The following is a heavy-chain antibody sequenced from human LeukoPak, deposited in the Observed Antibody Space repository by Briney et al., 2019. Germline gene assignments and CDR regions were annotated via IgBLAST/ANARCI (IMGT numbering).Heavy chain of an antibody. D-gene: IGHD1-26*01. Sequence: ASVKVSCKPSGYTFTGYYMHWVRQAPGQGLEWMGWINPNSGGTNYAQKFQGRVTMTRDTSISTAYMDLSRLRSDDTAVYYCARGSGSYPSYYYWGQGTLVTVSS. J-gene: IGHJ4*02. CDR3: ARGSGSYPSYYY. CDR1: GYTFTGYY. CDR2: INPNSGGT. V-gene: IGHV1-2*02.